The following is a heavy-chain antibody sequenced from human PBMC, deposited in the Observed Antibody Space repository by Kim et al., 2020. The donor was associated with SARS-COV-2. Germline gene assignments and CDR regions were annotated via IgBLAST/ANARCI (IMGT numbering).Heavy chain of an antibody. CDR1: GFTFDDYA. V-gene: IGHV3-9*01. CDR2: ISWNSGSI. J-gene: IGHJ6*02. CDR3: AKSLPLLLWFGELVVVGMDV. D-gene: IGHD3-10*01. Sequence: GGSLRLSCAASGFTFDDYAMHWVRQAPGKGLEWVSGISWNSGSIGYADSVKGRFTISRDNAKNSLYLQMNSLRAEDTALYYCAKSLPLLLWFGELVVVGMDVWGQGTTVTVSS.